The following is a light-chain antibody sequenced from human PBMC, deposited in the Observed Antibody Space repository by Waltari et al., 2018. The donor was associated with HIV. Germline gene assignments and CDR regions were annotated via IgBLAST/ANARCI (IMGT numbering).Light chain of an antibody. Sequence: SVLTQPPSASRTPGQRVTTSCSGSSSTIGSHYVSWYQYFPGATPKLLIYWNSQRPSGVPDRFSGSKSGTSASLAISGLRPEDETDYYCASWDDSLSGWVFGGGTKVTVL. J-gene: IGLJ3*02. CDR2: WNS. V-gene: IGLV1-47*01. CDR3: ASWDDSLSGWV. CDR1: SSTIGSHY.